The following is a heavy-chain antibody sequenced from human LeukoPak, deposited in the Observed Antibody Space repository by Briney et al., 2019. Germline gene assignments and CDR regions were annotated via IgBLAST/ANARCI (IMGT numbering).Heavy chain of an antibody. D-gene: IGHD3-9*01. CDR2: IYYSGST. Sequence: SETLSLTCTASGGSISSYYWSWIRQPPGKGLEWIGYIYYSGSTNYNPSLKSRVTTSADTSKNQFSLKLSSVTAADTAGDYCARGLRFDWLSGWGQGTLVTVSS. CDR1: GGSISSYY. CDR3: ARGLRFDWLSG. J-gene: IGHJ4*02. V-gene: IGHV4-59*01.